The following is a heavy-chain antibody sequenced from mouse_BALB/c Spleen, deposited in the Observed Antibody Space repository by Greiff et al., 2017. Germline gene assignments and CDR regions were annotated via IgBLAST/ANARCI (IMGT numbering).Heavy chain of an antibody. V-gene: IGHV1-54*01. D-gene: IGHD2-4*01. CDR3: ARSGTMITPFDY. J-gene: IGHJ2*01. CDR1: GYAFTNYL. Sequence: VQLQQSGAELVRPGTSVKVSCTASGYAFTNYLIEWVKQRPGQGLEWIGVINPGSGGTNYNEKFKGKATLTADKSSSTAYMQLSSLTSDDSAVYFCARSGTMITPFDYWGQGTTLTVSA. CDR2: INPGSGGT.